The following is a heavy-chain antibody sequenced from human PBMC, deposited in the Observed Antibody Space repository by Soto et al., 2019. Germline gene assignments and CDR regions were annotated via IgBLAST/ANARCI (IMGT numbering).Heavy chain of an antibody. CDR1: GGSISSGDYY. J-gene: IGHJ4*02. V-gene: IGHV4-30-4*01. CDR2: IYYSGST. D-gene: IGHD6-13*01. Sequence: SETLSLTCTVSGGSISSGDYYWRWIRQPPGKGLEWIGYIYYSGSTYYNPSLKSRVTISVDTSKNQFSLKLSSVTAADTAVYYCARARIAAAGNFDYWGQGTLVTVSS. CDR3: ARARIAAAGNFDY.